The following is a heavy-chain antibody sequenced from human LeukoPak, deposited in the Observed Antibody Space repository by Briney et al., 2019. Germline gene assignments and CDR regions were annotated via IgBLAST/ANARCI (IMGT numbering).Heavy chain of an antibody. D-gene: IGHD3-3*01. CDR1: GFTFSDYY. V-gene: IGHV3-11*04. Sequence: GGSLRHSCAASGFTFSDYYMSWIRQAPGKGLEWVSYISSSGSTIYYADSVKGRFTISRDNAKNSLYLQMSSLRAEDTAVYYCARPPFWSGYPGVDYWGQGTLVTVSS. J-gene: IGHJ4*02. CDR3: ARPPFWSGYPGVDY. CDR2: ISSSGSTI.